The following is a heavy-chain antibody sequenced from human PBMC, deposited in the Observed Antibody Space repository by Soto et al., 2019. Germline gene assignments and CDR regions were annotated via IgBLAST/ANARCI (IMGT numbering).Heavy chain of an antibody. V-gene: IGHV4-61*01. CDR2: IYYSGST. J-gene: IGHJ6*03. Sequence: PSETLSLTCSVSGGSVRSGSYYWNWIRQPPGKGLEWIGYIYYSGSTNYNPSLKSRVTISVDTSKNQFSLKLSSVTAADTAVYYCAGGYCSGGSSPTYCYYYYMDVWGKGTTVTVSS. D-gene: IGHD2-15*01. CDR3: AGGYCSGGSSPTYCYYYYMDV. CDR1: GGSVRSGSYY.